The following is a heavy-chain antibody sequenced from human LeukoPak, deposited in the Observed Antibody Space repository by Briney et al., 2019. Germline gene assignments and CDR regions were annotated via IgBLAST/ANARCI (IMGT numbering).Heavy chain of an antibody. Sequence: ASVKVSCKASGYTFTSYYMHWVRQAPGQGLEWMGVINPSGGTTNYAQKLQGRITMTRDTPTSTVYMELSSLRSEDTAVYYCARFAVHRRLAVNGQFGLDYWGQGTLVTVSS. D-gene: IGHD6-19*01. CDR1: GYTFTSYY. CDR2: INPSGGTT. J-gene: IGHJ4*02. V-gene: IGHV1-46*01. CDR3: ARFAVHRRLAVNGQFGLDY.